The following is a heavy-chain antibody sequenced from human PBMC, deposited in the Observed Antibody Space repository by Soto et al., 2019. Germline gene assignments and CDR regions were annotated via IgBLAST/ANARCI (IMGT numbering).Heavy chain of an antibody. D-gene: IGHD6-19*01. CDR3: AKDMRWLVLGYYFDY. CDR2: ISYDGSNK. V-gene: IGHV3-30*18. Sequence: PGGSLRLSCAASGFTFSSYGMHWVRQAPGKGLEWVAVISYDGSNKYYADSVKGRFTISRDNSKNTLYLQMNSLRAEDTAVYYCAKDMRWLVLGYYFDYWGQGTLVTVS. CDR1: GFTFSSYG. J-gene: IGHJ4*02.